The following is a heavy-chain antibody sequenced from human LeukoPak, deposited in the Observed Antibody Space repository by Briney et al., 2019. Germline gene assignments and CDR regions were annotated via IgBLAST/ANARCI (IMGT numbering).Heavy chain of an antibody. CDR1: GDSMTRGGYS. J-gene: IGHJ4*02. Sequence: SETLSLTCTVSGDSMTRGGYSRSWVRQHPGKGLEWIGFIYHSGTTFYNPSLEGRAAISVDTSQNQFSLKLTSVTAADTAVYYCARAVDYRNYFDYWGQGTLVTVSS. CDR3: ARAVDYRNYFDY. D-gene: IGHD4-11*01. V-gene: IGHV4-31*03. CDR2: IYHSGTT.